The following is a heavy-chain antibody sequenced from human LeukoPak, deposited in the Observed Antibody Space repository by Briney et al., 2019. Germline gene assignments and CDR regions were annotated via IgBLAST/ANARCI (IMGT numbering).Heavy chain of an antibody. J-gene: IGHJ4*02. Sequence: SETLSLTCTVSGGSISSYYWSWIRQPPGKGLEWIGYIYYSGSTNYNPSLKSRVTISVDTSKNQFSLKLSSVTAADTAVYYCARHGTYYDFWSGYPVGSFDYWGQGTLVTVSS. D-gene: IGHD3-3*01. CDR2: IYYSGST. V-gene: IGHV4-59*08. CDR3: ARHGTYYDFWSGYPVGSFDY. CDR1: GGSISSYY.